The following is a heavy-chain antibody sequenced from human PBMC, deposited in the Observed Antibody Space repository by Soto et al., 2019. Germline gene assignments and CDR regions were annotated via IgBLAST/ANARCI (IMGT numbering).Heavy chain of an antibody. D-gene: IGHD3-22*01. CDR3: ARPYDSSDYYGGGMDV. CDR1: GGTFNNNA. V-gene: IGHV1-69*01. J-gene: IGHJ6*02. Sequence: QVQLVQSGAEVKKPGSSVKVSCKASGGTFNNNAISWVRQAPGQGLEWMGGIIPILGTANHAQKFRGRVTITADESTSTGYMDLSSLRSEDTAVYYCARPYDSSDYYGGGMDVWGQGTTVTVSS. CDR2: IIPILGTA.